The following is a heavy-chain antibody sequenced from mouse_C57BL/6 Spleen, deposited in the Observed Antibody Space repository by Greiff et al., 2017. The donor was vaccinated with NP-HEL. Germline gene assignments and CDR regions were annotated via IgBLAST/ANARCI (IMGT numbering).Heavy chain of an antibody. CDR1: GFTFSSYA. D-gene: IGHD2-3*01. J-gene: IGHJ3*01. Sequence: EVQGVESGGGLVKPGGSLKLSCAASGFTFSSYAMSWVRQTPEKRLEWVATISDGGSYTYYPDNVQGRFTISRDNAKNNLYLQMSHLKSEDTAMYYCASLYDGYYGFAYWGQGTLVTVSA. CDR3: ASLYDGYYGFAY. V-gene: IGHV5-4*01. CDR2: ISDGGSYT.